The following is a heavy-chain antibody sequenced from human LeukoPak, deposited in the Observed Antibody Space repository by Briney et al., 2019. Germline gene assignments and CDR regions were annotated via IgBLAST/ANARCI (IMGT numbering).Heavy chain of an antibody. Sequence: ASVKVSCKASGYTFTSYGISWVRQAPGQGLEWMGWISAYNGNTNYAQKLQGRVTMTTDTSTSTAYMELRSLRSDDTAVYYCARGLGSGWYEVGAFDIWGQGTMVTVSS. V-gene: IGHV1-18*01. CDR3: ARGLGSGWYEVGAFDI. CDR2: ISAYNGNT. J-gene: IGHJ3*02. CDR1: GYTFTSYG. D-gene: IGHD6-19*01.